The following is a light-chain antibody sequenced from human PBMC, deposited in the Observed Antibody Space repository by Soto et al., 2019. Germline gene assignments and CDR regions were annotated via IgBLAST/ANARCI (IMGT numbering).Light chain of an antibody. J-gene: IGLJ1*01. Sequence: QSVLAQPASVSGSPGQSITISCTGTSSDVGAYDYVSWYQQHPDKAPKLMIYEVSNRPSGVSNRFSGSKSANTATLTISGLQAEDEADYYCSSYTSSSPRVFGTGTKVTVL. CDR2: EVS. V-gene: IGLV2-14*03. CDR1: SSDVGAYDY. CDR3: SSYTSSSPRV.